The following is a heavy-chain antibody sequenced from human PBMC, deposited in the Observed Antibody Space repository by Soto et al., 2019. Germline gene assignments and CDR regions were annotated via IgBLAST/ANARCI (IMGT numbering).Heavy chain of an antibody. CDR3: AKDPPWTVGPLAMDV. V-gene: IGHV3-23*01. CDR1: GFTFRGDA. J-gene: IGHJ6*02. D-gene: IGHD3-10*01. CDR2: ISGSGEMT. Sequence: EVQLLESGGDLVQPGGSLRLSGAASGFTFRGDAMSWVRQAPGKGLQWVSSISGSGEMTHYADSVKGRFTISRDNAKNTLYLQMESLRAEDTALYYCAKDPPWTVGPLAMDVWGQGTTVTVSS.